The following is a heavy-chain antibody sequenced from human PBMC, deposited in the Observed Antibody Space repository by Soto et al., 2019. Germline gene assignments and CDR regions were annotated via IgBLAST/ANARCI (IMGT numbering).Heavy chain of an antibody. Sequence: QVHLVQSGAEVKKPGASVTVSCKSSNETLTTYGISWVRQAPGQGLEWMGWVSGYNGHSSSAQKFQDRVIMTADTSTNTAYMELRSLTPDDSAVYFCARDSSSSGYYYGMDVWGQGTTVTVSS. CDR1: NETLTTYG. V-gene: IGHV1-18*01. J-gene: IGHJ6*02. CDR3: ARDSSSSGYYYGMDV. D-gene: IGHD6-6*01. CDR2: VSGYNGHS.